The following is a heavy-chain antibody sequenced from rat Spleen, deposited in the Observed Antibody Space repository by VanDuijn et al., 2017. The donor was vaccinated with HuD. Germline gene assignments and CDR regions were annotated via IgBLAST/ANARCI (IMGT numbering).Heavy chain of an antibody. CDR2: IWSNGGT. Sequence: QVQLKESGPGLVQPSQTLSLTCTVSGFSLSNYGVIWVRQPPGKGLEWVAVIWSNGGTDYNSAIKSRLSISRDTSKSQVFLKMNSLQTEDSAIYFCVRGSAFFDYWGQGVMVTVSS. V-gene: IGHV2-13*01. J-gene: IGHJ2*01. D-gene: IGHD3-3*01. CDR3: VRGSAFFDY. CDR1: GFSLSNYG.